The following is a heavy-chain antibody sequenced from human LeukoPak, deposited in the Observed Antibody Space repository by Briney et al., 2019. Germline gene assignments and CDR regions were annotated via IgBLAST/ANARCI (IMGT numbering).Heavy chain of an antibody. CDR1: GFTFSDYE. D-gene: IGHD3/OR15-3a*01. CDR2: ISSDGNTI. J-gene: IGHJ4*02. Sequence: GGSLRLSCTASGFTFSDYEMDWVRQAPGKGLEWISYISSDGNTIYYAGSVKGRFTISRDNAKNSLYLQMNSLRAEDTAIYYCARAIYHLDFWGQGTLVTVPS. V-gene: IGHV3-48*03. CDR3: ARAIYHLDF.